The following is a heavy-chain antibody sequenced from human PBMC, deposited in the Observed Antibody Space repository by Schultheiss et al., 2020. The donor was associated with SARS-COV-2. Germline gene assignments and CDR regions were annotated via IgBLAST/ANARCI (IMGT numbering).Heavy chain of an antibody. V-gene: IGHV2-70*11. CDR1: GFSLSTSGMC. D-gene: IGHD3-22*01. Sequence: SGPTLVKPTQTLTLTCTFSGFSLSTSGMCVSWIRQPPGKALEWLARIDWDDDKYYSTSLKTRLTISKDTSKNQVVLTMTNMDPVDTATYYCARIVRLNYYDSSGFDYWGQGALVTVSS. CDR3: ARIVRLNYYDSSGFDY. CDR2: IDWDDDK. J-gene: IGHJ4*02.